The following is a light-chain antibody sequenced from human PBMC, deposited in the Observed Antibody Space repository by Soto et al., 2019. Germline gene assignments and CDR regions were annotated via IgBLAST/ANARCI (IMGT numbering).Light chain of an antibody. CDR3: AAWDDSLSGAYV. Sequence: QSVLTQPPSASGTLGQRVTISCSGSSSNIGSNYVYWYQQLPGTAPKLLIYRNNQRPSGVPDRFSGSKSGTSASLAISGLRSEDEADYYCAAWDDSLSGAYVFGTGTKLTVL. J-gene: IGLJ1*01. V-gene: IGLV1-47*01. CDR1: SSNIGSNY. CDR2: RNN.